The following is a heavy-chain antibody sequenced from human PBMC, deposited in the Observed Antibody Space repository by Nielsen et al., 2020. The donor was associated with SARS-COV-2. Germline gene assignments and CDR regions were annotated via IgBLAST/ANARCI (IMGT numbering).Heavy chain of an antibody. CDR2: ISRRGST. J-gene: IGHJ4*02. D-gene: IGHD2-15*01. CDR3: ARGGETLGMAAAAHLADN. Sequence: GESLKISCAASGFTFIYYYMSGVRQAPGKGLEWVSSISRRGSTTYADFVKGRFTISRDTAENSLYLQMSSLRADDTAVYYCARGGETLGMAAAAHLADNWGQGTLVTVSS. CDR1: GFTFIYYY. V-gene: IGHV3-69-1*01.